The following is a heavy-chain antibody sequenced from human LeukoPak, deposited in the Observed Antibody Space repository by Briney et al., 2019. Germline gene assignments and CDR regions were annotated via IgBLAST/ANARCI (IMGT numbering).Heavy chain of an antibody. CDR3: ASPAAAGTPY. Sequence: GGSLRLSCAASGFTFSSYSMNWVRQAPGKGLEWVSSISSSSSYIYYADSVKGRFTISRDNAKNSLYLRMNSLRAEDTAVYYCASPAAAGTPYWGQGTLVTVSS. J-gene: IGHJ4*02. D-gene: IGHD6-13*01. CDR1: GFTFSSYS. CDR2: ISSSSSYI. V-gene: IGHV3-21*01.